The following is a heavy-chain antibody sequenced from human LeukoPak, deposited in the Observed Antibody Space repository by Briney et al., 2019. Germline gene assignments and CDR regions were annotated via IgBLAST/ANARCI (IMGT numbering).Heavy chain of an antibody. V-gene: IGHV4-39*07. CDR3: ARGLGYCSNGVCYTFAY. CDR2: IYYGGST. CDR1: GDSISGSSYY. D-gene: IGHD2-8*01. J-gene: IGHJ4*02. Sequence: SETLSLTCTVSGDSISGSSYYWGWIRQPPGKGLEWIGNIYYGGSTNYNPSLKSRVTISVDTSKNQFSLKLSSVTAADTAVYYCARGLGYCSNGVCYTFAYWGQGALVTVSS.